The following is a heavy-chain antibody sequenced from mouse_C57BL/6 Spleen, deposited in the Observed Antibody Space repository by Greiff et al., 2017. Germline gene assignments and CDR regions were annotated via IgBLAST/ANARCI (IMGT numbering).Heavy chain of an antibody. J-gene: IGHJ4*01. V-gene: IGHV1-82*01. CDR3: ARSRGPYYAMDY. CDR2: IYPGDGDT. Sequence: LQESGPELVKPGASVKISCKASGYAFSSSWMNWVKQRPGKGLEWIGRIYPGDGDTNYNGKFKGKATRTADKSSSTAFMQLSSLTSEDSAVYFCARSRGPYYAMDYWGQGTSVTVSS. D-gene: IGHD3-3*01. CDR1: GYAFSSSW.